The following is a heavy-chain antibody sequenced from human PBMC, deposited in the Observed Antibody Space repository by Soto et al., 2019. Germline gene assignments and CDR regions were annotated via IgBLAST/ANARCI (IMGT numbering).Heavy chain of an antibody. J-gene: IGHJ4*02. V-gene: IGHV1-69*12. D-gene: IGHD3-16*01. CDR1: GDAFKTYS. Sequence: QVQLVQSGAEVKKPGSSVKVSCKSSGDAFKTYSVSWVRQAPGQGLEWMGGIIPILGKPMYAQKFQGRVSNPADEATSTVILEVTSLISEDTATHYGARLGGIADHDSGGQGTRVTVSS. CDR2: IIPILGKP. CDR3: ARLGGIADHDS.